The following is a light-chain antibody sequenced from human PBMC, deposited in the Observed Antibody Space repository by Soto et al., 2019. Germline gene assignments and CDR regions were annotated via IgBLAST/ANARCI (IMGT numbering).Light chain of an antibody. J-gene: IGKJ5*01. CDR2: DAS. V-gene: IGKV3-11*01. CDR1: QSVSSY. Sequence: EIVLTQSPATLSLFPGERATLSCRASQSVSSYLAWYQQKPGQAPRLLIYDASNRATGIPARFSGSGSGTDFTLTISSLAPVDFAVYYSQQRSNWPWIPFGQGTRLESK. CDR3: QQRSNWPWIP.